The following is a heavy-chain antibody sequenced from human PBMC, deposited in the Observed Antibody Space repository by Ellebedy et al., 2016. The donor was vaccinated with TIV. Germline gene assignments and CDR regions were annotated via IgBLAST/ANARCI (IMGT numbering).Heavy chain of an antibody. CDR3: SRDFDYWSARGMDV. CDR1: GFRFSRYW. D-gene: IGHD3-3*01. J-gene: IGHJ6*02. V-gene: IGHV3-7*03. Sequence: GESLKISCAASGFRFSRYWMSWLRQAPGKGLEWVANIKEDGSEKQYIDSVEGRFTISRNNAKNSMSLQMNSLRVEDTAVYYCSRDFDYWSARGMDVWGQGVTVTASS. CDR2: IKEDGSEK.